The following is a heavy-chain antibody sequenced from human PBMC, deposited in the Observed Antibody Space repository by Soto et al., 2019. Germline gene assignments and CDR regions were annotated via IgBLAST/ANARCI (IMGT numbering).Heavy chain of an antibody. CDR3: ARDRGGCSSTSCYQDDAFDI. Sequence: SGGSLRLSCAASGFTFSSYEMNWVRQAPGKGLEWVSYISSSGSTIYYADSVKGRFTISRDNAKNSLYLQMNSLRAEDTAVYYCARDRGGCSSTSCYQDDAFDIWGQGTMVTVSS. CDR2: ISSSGSTI. CDR1: GFTFSSYE. D-gene: IGHD2-2*01. J-gene: IGHJ3*02. V-gene: IGHV3-48*03.